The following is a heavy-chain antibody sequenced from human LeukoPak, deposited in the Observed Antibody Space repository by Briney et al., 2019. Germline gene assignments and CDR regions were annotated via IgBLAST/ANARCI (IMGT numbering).Heavy chain of an antibody. CDR2: ISAYNGNT. CDR3: ARDPSNSIGRMTWFDP. Sequence: ASVKVSCKASGYTFASYGISWVRQAPGQGLEWMGWISAYNGNTNYAQKLQGRVTMTTDTSTSTAYMELRSLRSDDTAVYFCARDPSNSIGRMTWFDPWGQGTLVTVSS. D-gene: IGHD2/OR15-2a*01. V-gene: IGHV1-18*01. CDR1: GYTFASYG. J-gene: IGHJ5*02.